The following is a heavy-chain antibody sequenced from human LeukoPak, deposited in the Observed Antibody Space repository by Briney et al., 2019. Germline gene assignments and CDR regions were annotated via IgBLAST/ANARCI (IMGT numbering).Heavy chain of an antibody. V-gene: IGHV3-23*01. CDR1: GFTVSTYA. J-gene: IGHJ4*02. Sequence: PGGSLRLSCAASGFTVSTYAMSWVSQAPGKGLEWVSAITGSGGSTYYADSVKGRFTIYRDNSKNTLDLQMNSLRAEDTAVYYCAKDQGDYSSGGSIFDFWGQGSLVTVSS. D-gene: IGHD6-19*01. CDR2: ITGSGGST. CDR3: AKDQGDYSSGGSIFDF.